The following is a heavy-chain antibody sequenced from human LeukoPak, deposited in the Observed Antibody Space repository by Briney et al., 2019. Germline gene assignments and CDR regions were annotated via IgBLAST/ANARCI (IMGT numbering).Heavy chain of an antibody. Sequence: GGSLRLSCAASGFTFSSYGMSWVRQAPGRGLEWVSTVNEGGENTHYADSVKGRFTISRDNAKNTLSLQMDSLRGEDSAMYYCATDTGAFHFAYWGQGTLVTVSS. J-gene: IGHJ4*02. CDR3: ATDTGAFHFAY. CDR1: GFTFSSYG. CDR2: VNEGGENT. D-gene: IGHD2-8*02. V-gene: IGHV3-23*01.